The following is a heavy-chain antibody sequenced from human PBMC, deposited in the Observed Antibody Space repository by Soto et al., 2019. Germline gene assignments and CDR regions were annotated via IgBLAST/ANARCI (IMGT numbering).Heavy chain of an antibody. V-gene: IGHV4-31*03. J-gene: IGHJ5*02. D-gene: IGHD4-17*01. CDR2: IYYSGGT. Sequence: QVQLQESGPGLVKPSQTLSLTCTVSGGSISSSGYYWSWIRQHPEKGLEWIGNIYYSGGTYYNPSLKSRLTISIDTSNNQFSLKLNPVTAADTAIYYCARAAYSDYGGLYGFDPWGQGTLVTVSS. CDR1: GGSISSSGYY. CDR3: ARAAYSDYGGLYGFDP.